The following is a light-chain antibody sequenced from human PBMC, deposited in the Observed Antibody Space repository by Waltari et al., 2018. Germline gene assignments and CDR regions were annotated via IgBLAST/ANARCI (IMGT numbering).Light chain of an antibody. CDR1: QSVLPSSNKKNN. V-gene: IGKV4-1*01. CDR2: WAS. Sequence: DIVMTQSPDSLAVSLGHTATINCKSSQSVLPSSNKKNNLAWYQQKPGQPPKLLIYWASTRESGVPDRFSGSGSGTDFTLTISNLQAEDVAVYYCQQYYTTHSFGQGTKVEIK. CDR3: QQYYTTHS. J-gene: IGKJ1*01.